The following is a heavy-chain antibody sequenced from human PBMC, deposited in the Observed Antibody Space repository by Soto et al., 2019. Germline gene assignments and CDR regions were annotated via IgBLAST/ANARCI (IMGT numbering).Heavy chain of an antibody. Sequence: QVQLVQSGAEVKKPGASVKVSCKASGYTFTSYYMHWVRLAPGQGLEWMGIIDPDGGGTSYAQQFQGSVIMTRDTSTSAVYMEMSSRRSEDTAVYYCAVGGNYLSMDVWGQGTTVTVSS. D-gene: IGHD4-4*01. CDR2: IDPDGGGT. J-gene: IGHJ6*02. V-gene: IGHV1-46*01. CDR3: AVGGNYLSMDV. CDR1: GYTFTSYY.